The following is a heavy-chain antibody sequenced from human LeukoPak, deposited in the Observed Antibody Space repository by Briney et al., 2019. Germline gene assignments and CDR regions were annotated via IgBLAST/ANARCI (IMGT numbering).Heavy chain of an antibody. CDR1: GFTFSSYG. CDR2: ISYDGSNK. V-gene: IGHV3-30*18. J-gene: IGHJ4*02. CDR3: AKDLPTTTVTITFDY. D-gene: IGHD4-17*01. Sequence: GGSLRLSCAASGFTFSSYGMHWVRQAPGKGLEWVAVISYDGSNKYYADSVKGRFTISRDNSKNTLYLQMNSLRAEDTAVYYCAKDLPTTTVTITFDYWGQGTLVTVSS.